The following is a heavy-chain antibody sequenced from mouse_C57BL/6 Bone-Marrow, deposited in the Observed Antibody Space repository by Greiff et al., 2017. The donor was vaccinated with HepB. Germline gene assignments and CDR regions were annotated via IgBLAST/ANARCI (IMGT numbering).Heavy chain of an antibody. D-gene: IGHD1-1*01. CDR3: AREKLYAYFDY. Sequence: QVHVKQSGAELAKPGASVKLSCKASGYTFTSYWMHWVKQRPGQGLEWIGYINPSSGYTKYNQKFKDKATLTADKSSSTAYMQLSSLTSEDSAVYYCAREKLYAYFDYWGQGTTLTVSS. V-gene: IGHV1-7*01. J-gene: IGHJ2*01. CDR1: GYTFTSYW. CDR2: INPSSGYT.